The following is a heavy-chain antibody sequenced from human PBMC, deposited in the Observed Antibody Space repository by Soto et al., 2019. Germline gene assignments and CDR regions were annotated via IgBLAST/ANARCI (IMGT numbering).Heavy chain of an antibody. CDR3: ARDQEYYDFWSGLAPGAFDI. D-gene: IGHD3-3*01. Sequence: PGGSLRLCCAASGFTFSSYSMNWVRQAPGKGLEWVSYISSSSSTIYYADSVKGRFTISRDNAKNSLYLQMNSLRAEDTAVYYCARDQEYYDFWSGLAPGAFDIWGQGTMVTVSS. V-gene: IGHV3-48*01. CDR2: ISSSSSTI. CDR1: GFTFSSYS. J-gene: IGHJ3*02.